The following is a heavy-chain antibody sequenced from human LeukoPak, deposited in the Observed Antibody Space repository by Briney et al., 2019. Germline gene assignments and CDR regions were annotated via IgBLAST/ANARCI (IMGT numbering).Heavy chain of an antibody. Sequence: GESLKISCKGSGYVFTNYWIAWVRQVPEKGLEWMGIMHPGSSNTKYGPSFQGQVAISADKSISTAYLHWNSLRASDTAMYYCASDYESSGYFGFDIWGQGTMVTV. CDR2: MHPGSSNT. CDR3: ASDYESSGYFGFDI. V-gene: IGHV5-51*01. J-gene: IGHJ3*02. D-gene: IGHD3-22*01. CDR1: GYVFTNYW.